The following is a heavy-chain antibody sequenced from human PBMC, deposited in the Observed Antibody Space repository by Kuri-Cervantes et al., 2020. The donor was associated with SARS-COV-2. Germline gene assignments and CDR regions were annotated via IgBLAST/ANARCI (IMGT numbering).Heavy chain of an antibody. CDR3: AREPTYYDFWSGYYHYFDY. D-gene: IGHD3-3*01. J-gene: IGHJ4*02. CDR1: GFTFSSYS. Sequence: GESLKISCAASGFTFSSYSMNWVRQAPGKGLEWVSSISSSSSYIYYADSVKGRFTISRDNAKNSLYLQMNSLRAEDTAVYYCAREPTYYDFWSGYYHYFDYWGQGTLVTVSS. CDR2: ISSSSSYI. V-gene: IGHV3-21*01.